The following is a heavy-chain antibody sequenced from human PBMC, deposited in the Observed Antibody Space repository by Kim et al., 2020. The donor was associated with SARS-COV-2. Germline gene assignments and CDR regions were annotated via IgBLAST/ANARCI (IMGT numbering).Heavy chain of an antibody. CDR2: ISPSGDDT. Sequence: ASVKVSCKASGYTFNTYYMHWVRRAPGQGLEWMGIISPSGDDTTYAQRIQGRVTMTRDTPTSTLYMELSSLTSDDTAGYYCVREAPDQDFDHWGQGTLVT. CDR1: GYTFNTYY. V-gene: IGHV1-46*02. J-gene: IGHJ4*02. CDR3: VREAPDQDFDH.